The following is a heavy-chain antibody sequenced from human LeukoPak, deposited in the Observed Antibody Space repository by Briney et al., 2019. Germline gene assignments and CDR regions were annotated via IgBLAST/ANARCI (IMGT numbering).Heavy chain of an antibody. V-gene: IGHV4-34*01. CDR3: ARGALSDFWSGYPYYFDY. CDR1: GGSFSGYY. D-gene: IGHD3-3*01. J-gene: IGHJ4*02. CDR2: INHSGST. Sequence: PSETLSLTCAVYGGSFSGYYWSWIRQPPGKGLEWIGEINHSGSTNYNPSLKSRVTISVDTSKNQFSLKLSSVTAADTAVYYCARGALSDFWSGYPYYFDYWGQGTLVTVSS.